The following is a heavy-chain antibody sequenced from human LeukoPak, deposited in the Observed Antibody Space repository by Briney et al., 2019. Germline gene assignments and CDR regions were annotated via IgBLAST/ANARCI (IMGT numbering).Heavy chain of an antibody. CDR3: AREHCGATSCPYFDY. CDR1: GFTFSSYE. CDR2: ISSSGSTI. J-gene: IGHJ4*02. V-gene: IGHV3-48*03. Sequence: GGSLRLSCAASGFTFSSYEMNWVRQAPGKGLEWVSYISSSGSTIYYADSVKDRFTISRDNAKNSLYLQVNSLRAEDTAVYYCAREHCGATSCPYFDYWGQGTLVTVSS. D-gene: IGHD2-2*01.